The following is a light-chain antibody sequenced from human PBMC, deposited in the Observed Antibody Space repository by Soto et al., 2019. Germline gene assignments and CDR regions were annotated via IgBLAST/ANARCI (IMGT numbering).Light chain of an antibody. CDR1: KNDVGFYDF. Sequence: PRSAVWSPGQSVTISCTGTKNDVGFYDFVSWYQHHPGKAPILIIYEVVKRPSGVPDRFSGSTSGNTASLTVSGLQAADEADYFCTSYAGSNNYVFGSGTKVTAL. J-gene: IGLJ1*01. CDR2: EVV. CDR3: TSYAGSNNYV. V-gene: IGLV2-8*01.